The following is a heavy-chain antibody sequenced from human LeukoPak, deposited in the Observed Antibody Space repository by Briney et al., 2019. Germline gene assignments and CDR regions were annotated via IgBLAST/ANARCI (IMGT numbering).Heavy chain of an antibody. CDR1: GFTFSSYW. D-gene: IGHD3-10*01. CDR2: IKQDGSEK. J-gene: IGHJ4*02. V-gene: IGHV3-7*03. Sequence: GGSLRLSCAASGFTFSSYWMSWVRQAPGKGLEWVANIKQDGSEKYYVDSVKGRFTISRDNAKNTLYLQMNSLRAEDTAVYYCKKDRYYGSGSYYSPRDFDYWGQGTLVTVSS. CDR3: KKDRYYGSGSYYSPRDFDY.